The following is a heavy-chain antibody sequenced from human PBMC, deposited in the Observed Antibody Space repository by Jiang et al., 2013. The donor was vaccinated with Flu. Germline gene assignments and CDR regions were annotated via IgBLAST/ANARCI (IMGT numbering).Heavy chain of an antibody. V-gene: IGHV5-51*01. Sequence: GAEVKKPGESLKISCKGSGYSFTNYWIAWVRQMPGKGLEWMGIIYLDDSDTKYSPSFQGQVTISADKSNSTAYLQWSSLKASDSAMYYCASLLAVATTSAEYFQNWGQGTLVTVSS. CDR2: IYLDDSDT. CDR1: GYSFTNYW. CDR3: ASLLAVATTSAEYFQN. J-gene: IGHJ1*01. D-gene: IGHD6-19*01.